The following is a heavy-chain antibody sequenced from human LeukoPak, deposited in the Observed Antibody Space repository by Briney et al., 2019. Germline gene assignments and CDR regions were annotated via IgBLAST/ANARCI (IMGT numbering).Heavy chain of an antibody. V-gene: IGHV3-48*01. D-gene: IGHD2-15*01. CDR3: VRDNPKCCGVVPANIDDF. J-gene: IGHJ4*02. Sequence: GGSLRLSCAASGFTFSRDSMNWVRQAPGKGLEWISYISRDSGIIYYADSVRGRFTASRDNAKNSLYLQMHSLRAEDTAVYYCVRDNPKCCGVVPANIDDFWGQGTLVTVSS. CDR2: ISRDSGII. CDR1: GFTFSRDS.